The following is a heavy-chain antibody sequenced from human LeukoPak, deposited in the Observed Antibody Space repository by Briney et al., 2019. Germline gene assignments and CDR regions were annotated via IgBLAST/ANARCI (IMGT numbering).Heavy chain of an antibody. J-gene: IGHJ4*02. CDR2: ISGSGGST. CDR3: AKRGNYGSVGYYFDY. CDR1: GFTFSSYA. Sequence: GGSLRLSCAASGFTFSSYAMSWVRQAPGKGLEWVSAISGSGGSTYYADSVKGRFTISRDNSKNTLYLQMNSLRAEDTAVYYCAKRGNYGSVGYYFDYWGQGTLVTVSS. V-gene: IGHV3-23*01. D-gene: IGHD1-7*01.